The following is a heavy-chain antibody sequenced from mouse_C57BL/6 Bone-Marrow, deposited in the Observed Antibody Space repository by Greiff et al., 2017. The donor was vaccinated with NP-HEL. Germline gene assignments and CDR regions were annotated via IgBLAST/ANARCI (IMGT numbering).Heavy chain of an antibody. J-gene: IGHJ2*01. CDR3: ARHYYSNYFDY. CDR2: ISSGGSYT. V-gene: IGHV5-6*01. CDR1: GFTFSSYG. D-gene: IGHD2-5*01. Sequence: EVKVVESGGDLVKPGGSLKLSCAASGFTFSSYGMSWVRQTPDKRLEWVATISSGGSYTYYSDSVKGRFTISRDNAKNTLYLQMSSLKSEDTAMYYCARHYYSNYFDYWGQGTTLTVSS.